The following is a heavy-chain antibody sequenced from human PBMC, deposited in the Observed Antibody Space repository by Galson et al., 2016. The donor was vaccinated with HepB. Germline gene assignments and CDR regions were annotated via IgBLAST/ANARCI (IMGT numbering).Heavy chain of an antibody. V-gene: IGHV3-11*01. J-gene: IGHJ6*02. CDR1: GFSLREFY. Sequence: SLRLSCAVSGFSLREFYMDWVRQAPGKGLEWVSYISSSGSTIYYSDSVKGRFTISRDNNNNPLYLEMNSLRVEDSAIYFCVRAVRVYGTDVWGQGTTVTVSS. CDR2: ISSSGSTI. CDR3: VRAVRVYGTDV.